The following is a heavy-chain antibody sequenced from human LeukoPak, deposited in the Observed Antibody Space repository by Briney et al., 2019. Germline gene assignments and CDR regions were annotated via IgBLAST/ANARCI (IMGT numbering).Heavy chain of an antibody. V-gene: IGHV3-23*01. J-gene: IGHJ4*02. D-gene: IGHD3-22*01. CDR3: AEPEGGYYDIRPD. Sequence: GGSLRLSCAASGFTFSSYAMSWVRQAPGKGLEWVSAISGSGGSTYYADSVKGRFTISRDNSKNTLYLQMNSLRAEDTAVYYCAEPEGGYYDIRPDWGQGTLVTVPS. CDR2: ISGSGGST. CDR1: GFTFSSYA.